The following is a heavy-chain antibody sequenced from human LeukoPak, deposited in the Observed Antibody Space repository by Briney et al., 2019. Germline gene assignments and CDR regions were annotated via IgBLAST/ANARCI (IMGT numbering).Heavy chain of an antibody. J-gene: IGHJ5*02. CDR3: ARGGSSIAARNWFDP. V-gene: IGHV1-69*05. D-gene: IGHD6-6*01. Sequence: ASVKVSCKASGGTFSSYAISWVRQAPGQGLEWMGGIIPIFGTANYAQKFQGRVTITTDESTSTAYMELSSLRSEDTAEYYCARGGSSIAARNWFDPWGQGTLVTVSS. CDR2: IIPIFGTA. CDR1: GGTFSSYA.